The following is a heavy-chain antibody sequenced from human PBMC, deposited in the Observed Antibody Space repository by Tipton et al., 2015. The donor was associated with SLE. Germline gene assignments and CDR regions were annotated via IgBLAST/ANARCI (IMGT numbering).Heavy chain of an antibody. D-gene: IGHD6-13*01. J-gene: IGHJ4*02. CDR1: GGSISSGSYY. CDR2: INHSGST. V-gene: IGHV4-39*07. CDR3: ARGRRSSSAGDY. Sequence: TLSLTCTVSGGSISSGSYYWSWIRQPPGKGLEWIGEINHSGSTNYNPSLKSRVTISVDTSKNQFSLKLSSVTAADTAVYYCARGRRSSSAGDYWGQGTLVTVSS.